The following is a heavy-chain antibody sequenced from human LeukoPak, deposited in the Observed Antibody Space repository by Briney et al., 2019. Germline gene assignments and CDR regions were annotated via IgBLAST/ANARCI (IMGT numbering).Heavy chain of an antibody. Sequence: GGSLRLSCAASGFTFSSYSMNWVRQVPGKGLEWVSSITSSGRYIYYADSVKGRFTISRDNSENSLYLQMDSLTAEDTAVYYCARDPLSSSTFDLWGQGTLVTVSS. J-gene: IGHJ4*02. CDR3: ARDPLSSSTFDL. CDR2: ITSSGRYI. V-gene: IGHV3-21*01. D-gene: IGHD6-13*01. CDR1: GFTFSSYS.